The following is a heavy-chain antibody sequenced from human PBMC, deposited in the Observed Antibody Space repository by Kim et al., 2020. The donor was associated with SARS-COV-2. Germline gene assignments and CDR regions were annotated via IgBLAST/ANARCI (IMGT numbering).Heavy chain of an antibody. CDR3: ARDNYYDSSGSQPGHAFDI. V-gene: IGHV1-69*13. D-gene: IGHD3-22*01. Sequence: SVKVSCKASGGTFSSYAISWVRQAPEQGLEWMGGIIPIFGTANYAQKFQGRVTITADESTSTAYMELSSLRSEDTAVYYCARDNYYDSSGSQPGHAFDIWRQGTMVTVSS. CDR2: IIPIFGTA. J-gene: IGHJ3*02. CDR1: GGTFSSYA.